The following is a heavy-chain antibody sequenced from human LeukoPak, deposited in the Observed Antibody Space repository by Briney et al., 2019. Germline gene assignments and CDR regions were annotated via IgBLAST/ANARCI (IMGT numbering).Heavy chain of an antibody. CDR1: GYSFYSYW. CDR2: IYPGDSDT. Sequence: LGESLKISCKGSGYSFYSYWIGWVRQMPGKGLEWMGIIYPGDSDTRYSPSFQGQVTISADKSISTAYLQWGSLKASDTAMYYCARHGSVLGPGIDYWGQGTLVTVSS. V-gene: IGHV5-51*01. J-gene: IGHJ4*02. CDR3: ARHGSVLGPGIDY. D-gene: IGHD2-8*02.